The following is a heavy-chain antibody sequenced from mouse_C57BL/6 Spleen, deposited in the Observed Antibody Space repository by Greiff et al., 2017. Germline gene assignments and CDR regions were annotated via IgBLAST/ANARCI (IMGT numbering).Heavy chain of an antibody. CDR2: INPYNGGT. D-gene: IGHD1-1*01. V-gene: IGHV1-19*01. Sequence: VQLKESGPVLVKPGASVKMSCKASGYTFTDYYMNWVQQSHGKSLEWLGVINPYNGGTCYNQKFKGKATLTVDKSSSTAYMELDSLTSEDSAVYYCARDGSSSYYFDYWGQGTTLTVSS. CDR3: ARDGSSSYYFDY. J-gene: IGHJ2*01. CDR1: GYTFTDYY.